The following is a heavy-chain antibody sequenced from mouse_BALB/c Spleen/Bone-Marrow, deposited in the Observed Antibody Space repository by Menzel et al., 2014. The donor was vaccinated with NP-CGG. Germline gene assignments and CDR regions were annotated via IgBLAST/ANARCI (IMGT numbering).Heavy chain of an antibody. J-gene: IGHJ4*01. CDR3: ARSDGYRVMDY. CDR1: GYAFSSSW. V-gene: IGHV1-82*01. CDR2: IYPGDGDI. D-gene: IGHD2-3*01. Sequence: LVESGPELVKPGASVKISCKASGYAFSSSWVNWVKQRPGQGLEWIGRIYPGDGDINYNGKFKGKATLTADKSSSTAYMRLSSLTSVDSAVYFCARSDGYRVMDYWGQGTSVTVSS.